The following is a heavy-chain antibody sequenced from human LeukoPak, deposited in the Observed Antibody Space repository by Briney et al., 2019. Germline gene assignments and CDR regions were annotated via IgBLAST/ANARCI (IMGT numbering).Heavy chain of an antibody. V-gene: IGHV3-9*01. CDR3: AKGFGYSSSWYVSYFDY. CDR1: GFTFDDYA. D-gene: IGHD6-13*01. CDR2: ISWNSGSI. J-gene: IGHJ4*02. Sequence: GRSLRLSCAASGFTFDDYAMHWVRQAPGKGLEWVSGISWNSGSIGYADSVKGRFTISRDNAKNSLYLQMNSLRAEDTALYYCAKGFGYSSSWYVSYFDYWGQGTLVTVS.